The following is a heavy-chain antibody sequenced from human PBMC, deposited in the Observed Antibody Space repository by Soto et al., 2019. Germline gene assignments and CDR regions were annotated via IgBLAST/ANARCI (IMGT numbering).Heavy chain of an antibody. CDR2: MNPNSGNT. CDR1: GYTFTSYD. D-gene: IGHD2-15*01. Sequence: ASVKVSCKASGYTFTSYDINWVRQATGQGLEWMGWMNPNSGNTGYAQKLQGRVTMTRNTSISTAYMELSSLKASDTAMYYCARVRCSGGSCFWYYQYGMDVWGKGTGVTVS. CDR3: ARVRCSGGSCFWYYQYGMDV. J-gene: IGHJ6*04. V-gene: IGHV1-8*01.